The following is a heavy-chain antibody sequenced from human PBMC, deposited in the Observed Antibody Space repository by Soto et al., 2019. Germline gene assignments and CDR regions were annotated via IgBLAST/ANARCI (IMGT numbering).Heavy chain of an antibody. CDR1: GDSISSGGYS. CDR2: TYHSGGT. V-gene: IGHV4-30-2*01. CDR3: ARDSLSGYYFDY. D-gene: IGHD3-22*01. Sequence: QLQLQESGSGLVKPSQTLSLTCVVSGDSISSGGYSWNWIRQPPGKGLEWIGHTYHSGGTLYNPSRDSRVTISVDKSNNQFSLRLTSVTAADTAVYYCARDSLSGYYFDYWGQGTLVTVSS. J-gene: IGHJ4*02.